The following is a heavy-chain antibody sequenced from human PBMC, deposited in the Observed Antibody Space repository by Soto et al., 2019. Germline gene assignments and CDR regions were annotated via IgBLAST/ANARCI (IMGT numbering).Heavy chain of an antibody. CDR3: ATAAGGVLAVTTRFSYYYYGMDV. CDR1: GYTLTELS. D-gene: IGHD4-17*01. V-gene: IGHV1-24*01. Sequence: ASVKVSCKVSGYTLTELSMHWVRQAPGKGLEWMGGFDPEDGETIYAQKFQGRVTMTEDTSTDTAYMELSSLRSEDTAVYYCATAAGGVLAVTTRFSYYYYGMDVWGQGTTVTVYS. CDR2: FDPEDGET. J-gene: IGHJ6*02.